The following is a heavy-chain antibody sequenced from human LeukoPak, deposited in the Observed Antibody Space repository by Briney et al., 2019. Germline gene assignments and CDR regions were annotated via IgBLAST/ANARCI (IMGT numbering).Heavy chain of an antibody. CDR1: GGSFSGYY. CDR2: INHSGST. J-gene: IGHJ4*02. Sequence: SETLSLTCAVYGGSFSGYYWSWIRQPPGKGLEWIGEINHSGSTNYNPSLKSRVTISVDTSKNQFSLKLSSVTAADTAVYYCARGAWSGWYESGFDYWGQGTLVTVSS. D-gene: IGHD6-19*01. CDR3: ARGAWSGWYESGFDY. V-gene: IGHV4-34*01.